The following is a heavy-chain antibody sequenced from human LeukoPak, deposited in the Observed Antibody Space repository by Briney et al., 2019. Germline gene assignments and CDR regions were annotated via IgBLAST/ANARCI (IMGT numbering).Heavy chain of an antibody. D-gene: IGHD4-17*01. CDR3: ARDNFGDYSFES. J-gene: IGHJ4*02. V-gene: IGHV3-66*01. Sequence: GGSLRLSCAASGFTVSSNYMSWVRQAPGKGLEWVSVIYTGSSTYYADSVKGRFSISRDKSKNTLFLQMSSLRAEDTALYYCARDNFGDYSFESWGQGTQVTVSS. CDR1: GFTVSSNY. CDR2: IYTGSST.